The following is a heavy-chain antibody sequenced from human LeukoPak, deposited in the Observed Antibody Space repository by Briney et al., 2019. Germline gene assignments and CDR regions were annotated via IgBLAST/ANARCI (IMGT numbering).Heavy chain of an antibody. V-gene: IGHV3-30*04. D-gene: IGHD1-26*01. Sequence: GGSLRLSCVASGFTFTGHSMHWVRQAPGKGLEWVAVVANDEKTIFYADSLKGRFTVSRDNSKNTVYLQMNSLRDEDTAVYHCAREKQSGGTPFDYWGQGSLVTVSP. CDR2: VANDEKTI. CDR1: GFTFTGHS. J-gene: IGHJ4*02. CDR3: AREKQSGGTPFDY.